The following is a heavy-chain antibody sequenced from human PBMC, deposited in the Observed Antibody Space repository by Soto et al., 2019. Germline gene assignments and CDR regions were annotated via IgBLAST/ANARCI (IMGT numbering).Heavy chain of an antibody. V-gene: IGHV3-15*07. J-gene: IGHJ4*02. CDR2: IKSKTVGGTT. D-gene: IGHD3-22*01. Sequence: GLPLRLRCAASGGTFVNAWMNWIRQAPGKGLEWVGRIKSKTVGGTTDYAAPVKGRFTISRDDSKNTLYLQMNSLKTEDTAVYYCTADPVTMIVVVPSSGWGQGTLVTVTS. CDR3: TADPVTMIVVVPSSG. CDR1: GGTFVNAW.